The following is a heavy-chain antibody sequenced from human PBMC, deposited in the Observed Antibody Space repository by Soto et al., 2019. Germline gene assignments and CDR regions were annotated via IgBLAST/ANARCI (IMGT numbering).Heavy chain of an antibody. D-gene: IGHD1-26*01. Sequence: EVQLVETGGGLIQPGGSLRLSCAASGFTVSSNYMSWVRQAPGKGLEWVSVIYSGGSTYYADSVKGRFTISRDNFKNRLYLQMNSLRGEDTAVYYCARASGRFGDYGMDVWGQGTTVTVSS. CDR3: ARASGRFGDYGMDV. V-gene: IGHV3-53*02. J-gene: IGHJ6*02. CDR1: GFTVSSNY. CDR2: IYSGGST.